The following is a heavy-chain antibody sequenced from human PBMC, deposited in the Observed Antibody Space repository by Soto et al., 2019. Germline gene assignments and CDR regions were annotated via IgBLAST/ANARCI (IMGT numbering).Heavy chain of an antibody. V-gene: IGHV3-30*18. J-gene: IGHJ4*02. CDR1: GFTFSSYG. CDR3: AKALGELSPESFDY. D-gene: IGHD3-16*02. CDR2: SSYDGNNQ. Sequence: QVQLVESGGGVVQPGRSLRLSCAASGFTFSSYGMHWVRQAPGKGLEWVAISSYDGNNQYYADSVKGRFTISRDNFKNTLYLQMNSLRAEDTAVYYCAKALGELSPESFDYWGQGILVTVS.